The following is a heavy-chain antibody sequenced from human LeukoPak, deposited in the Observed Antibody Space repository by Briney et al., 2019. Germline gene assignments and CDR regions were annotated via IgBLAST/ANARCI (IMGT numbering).Heavy chain of an antibody. D-gene: IGHD4-17*01. CDR2: MNPNSGNT. CDR3: ARVDYGDPNWFDP. J-gene: IGHJ5*02. CDR1: GYTFTSYD. Sequence: ASVKVSCKASGYTFTSYDINWVRQATGQGLEWMGWMNPNSGNTGYAQKFQGRVTMTRNTSISTAYMELGSLRSEDTAVYHCARVDYGDPNWFDPWGQGTLVTVSS. V-gene: IGHV1-8*01.